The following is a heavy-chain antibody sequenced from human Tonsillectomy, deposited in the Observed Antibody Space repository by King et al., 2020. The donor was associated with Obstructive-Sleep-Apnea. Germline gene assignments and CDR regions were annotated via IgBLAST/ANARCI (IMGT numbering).Heavy chain of an antibody. Sequence: VQLVESGGGLVQPGGSLRLSCAASGFTFDSYAMSWVRQAPGKGLEWVSAINSRGTTFYADSVKGRFTISRENSKYTVDLQVNSLRAEDTAFYYWAKEGGGSGVYWVDSWGQGPLVTVSS. CDR2: INSRGTT. J-gene: IGHJ5*01. CDR3: AKEGGGSGVYWVDS. D-gene: IGHD3-10*01. CDR1: GFTFDSYA. V-gene: IGHV3-23*04.